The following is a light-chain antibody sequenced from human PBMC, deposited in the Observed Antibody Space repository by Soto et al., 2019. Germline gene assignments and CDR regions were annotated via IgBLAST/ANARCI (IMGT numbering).Light chain of an antibody. CDR3: QQYNSYSRT. Sequence: DIQMTQSPSTLSASVGDRVTITCRASQSISSWLAWYQQKPGKAPKLLIYDASSLESGVPSRFSGSGSGTEFTLTISRLQPDDFAPYYCQQYNSYSRTFGQGTKLEIK. J-gene: IGKJ2*01. V-gene: IGKV1-5*01. CDR1: QSISSW. CDR2: DAS.